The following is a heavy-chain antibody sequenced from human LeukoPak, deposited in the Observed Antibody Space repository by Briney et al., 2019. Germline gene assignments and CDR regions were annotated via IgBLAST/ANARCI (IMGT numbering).Heavy chain of an antibody. CDR1: GDSISGYY. V-gene: IGHV4-34*01. CDR2: INHSGST. D-gene: IGHD3-22*01. J-gene: IGHJ4*02. CDR3: ARGRGIRDYYDSSGNQPYDY. Sequence: SETLSLTCTVSGDSISGYYWSWIRQPPGKGLEWIGEINHSGSTNYNPSLKSRVTVSVDTSKNQFSLKLSSVTAADTAVYYCARGRGIRDYYDSSGNQPYDYWGQGTLVTVSS.